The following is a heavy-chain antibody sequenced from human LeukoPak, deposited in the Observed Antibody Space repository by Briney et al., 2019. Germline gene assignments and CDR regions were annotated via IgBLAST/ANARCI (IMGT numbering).Heavy chain of an antibody. J-gene: IGHJ5*02. CDR2: ISANDGNT. CDR3: ARGPSAYCSGGSCYSGSAWFDP. V-gene: IGHV1-18*01. D-gene: IGHD2-15*01. Sequence: GASVKASCKASGYTFTSYGISWVRQAPGQGLEWMGWISANDGNTDYPQKLQGRVTMTTDTSTSTAYMELRSLRSDDTAVYYCARGPSAYCSGGSCYSGSAWFDPWGQGTLVTVSS. CDR1: GYTFTSYG.